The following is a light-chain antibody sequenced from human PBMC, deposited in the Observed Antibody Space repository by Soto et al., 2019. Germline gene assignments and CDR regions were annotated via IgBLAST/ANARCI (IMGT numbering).Light chain of an antibody. CDR1: SSDVGGSNF. CDR3: VYYTSSASYV. CDR2: DVA. Sequence: QSVLTQPASVSDSPGQSITISCTGTSSDVGGSNFVSWYQQHPGKPPKLIIYDVANRPSGVSNRFSGSKSGSTASLIISRLQTEDESDYYCVYYTSSASYVFGTGTKLTVL. V-gene: IGLV2-14*03. J-gene: IGLJ1*01.